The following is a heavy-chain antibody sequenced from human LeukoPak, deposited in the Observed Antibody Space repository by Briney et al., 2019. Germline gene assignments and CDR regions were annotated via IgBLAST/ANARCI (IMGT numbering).Heavy chain of an antibody. V-gene: IGHV4-34*01. Sequence: PSETLSLTCAVYGGSFSGYYWSWIRQPPGKGLEWIGEINHSGSTNYNPSLKSRVTISVDTSKNQFSLKLSSVTAADTAVYYCARVWPRGYYDSSGYYDYWGQGTLVTVSS. D-gene: IGHD3-22*01. CDR1: GGSFSGYY. CDR3: ARVWPRGYYDSSGYYDY. J-gene: IGHJ4*02. CDR2: INHSGST.